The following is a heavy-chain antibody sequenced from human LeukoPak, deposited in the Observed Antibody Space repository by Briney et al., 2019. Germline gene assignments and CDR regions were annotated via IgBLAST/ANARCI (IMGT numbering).Heavy chain of an antibody. D-gene: IGHD3-10*02. Sequence: GGSLRLSCAASGFTFSSYEMSWVRQAPGKGLEWVSYISSSGSTIYYADSVKGRFTISRDNAKNSLYLQMNSLRAEDTAVYYCAELGITMIGGVWGKGTTVTVSS. V-gene: IGHV3-48*03. CDR2: ISSSGSTI. J-gene: IGHJ6*04. CDR1: GFTFSSYE. CDR3: AELGITMIGGV.